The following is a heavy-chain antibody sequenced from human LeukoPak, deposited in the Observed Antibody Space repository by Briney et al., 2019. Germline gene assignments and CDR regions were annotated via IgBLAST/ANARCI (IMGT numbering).Heavy chain of an antibody. CDR3: AKDRTYSGSYYGDY. J-gene: IGHJ4*02. CDR1: GFTFSSYG. Sequence: GSLRLSCAASGFTFSSYGMHWVRQAPGKGLEWVAVISYDGSNKYYADSVKGRFTISRDNSKNTLYLQVNSLRAEDTAVYYCAKDRTYSGSYYGDYWGQGTLVTVSS. CDR2: ISYDGSNK. V-gene: IGHV3-30*18. D-gene: IGHD1-26*01.